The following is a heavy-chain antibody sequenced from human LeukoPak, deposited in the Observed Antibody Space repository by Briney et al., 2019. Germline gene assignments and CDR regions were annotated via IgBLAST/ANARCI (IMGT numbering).Heavy chain of an antibody. CDR3: AIGGTYGSGS. V-gene: IGHV3-74*01. J-gene: IGHJ4*02. Sequence: GGSLRLSCAASGFTFANTWMHWVRQAPGKGLVWVSLINNDGSTTNYADSVKGRFTISRGNAKNTVYLQMNSLRAEDTAVYYCAIGGTYGSGSWGQGTLVTVSS. D-gene: IGHD3-10*01. CDR2: INNDGSTT. CDR1: GFTFANTW.